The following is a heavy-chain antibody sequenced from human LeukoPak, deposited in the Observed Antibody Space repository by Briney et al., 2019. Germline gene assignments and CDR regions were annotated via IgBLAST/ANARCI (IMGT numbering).Heavy chain of an antibody. Sequence: GGSLRLSCAASGFTFSSYWMSWVRQAPGKGLEWVANIKQDGSEKYYVDSVKGRFTTSRDNAKNSLYLQMNSLRAEDTAVYYCARKGGPVTWYNWFDPWGQGTLVTVSS. CDR1: GFTFSSYW. CDR2: IKQDGSEK. CDR3: ARKGGPVTWYNWFDP. D-gene: IGHD3-16*01. J-gene: IGHJ5*02. V-gene: IGHV3-7*01.